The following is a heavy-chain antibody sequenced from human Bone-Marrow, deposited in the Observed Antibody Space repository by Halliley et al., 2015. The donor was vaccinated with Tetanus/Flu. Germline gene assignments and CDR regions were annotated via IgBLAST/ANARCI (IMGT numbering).Heavy chain of an antibody. CDR2: IDPSDSYT. CDR3: ARLHSSGHDYFNY. D-gene: IGHD5-12*01. J-gene: IGHJ4*02. V-gene: IGHV5-10-1*01. Sequence: QLVQSGAEVKKPGQSLRISCEGSGYTFATYWISWVRQMPGKGLEWMGKIDPSDSYTNYSPSFQGHVTISTDNSITTAYLQWNSLKASDTAMYYCARLHSSGHDYFNYWGQGTLVPVSP. CDR1: GYTFATYW.